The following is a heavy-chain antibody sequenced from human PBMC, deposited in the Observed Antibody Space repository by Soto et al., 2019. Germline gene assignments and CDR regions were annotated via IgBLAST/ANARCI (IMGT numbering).Heavy chain of an antibody. V-gene: IGHV3-15*01. D-gene: IGHD6-19*01. CDR2: IKSKTDGGTA. CDR1: GFTFSNAW. J-gene: IGHJ4*02. CDR3: TTDLNGPRPQWLPRDFFDY. Sequence: PGGSLRLSCAASGFTFSNAWMSWVRQAPGKGLEWVGRIKSKTDGGTADYAAPVKGRFTISRDDSKNTLYLQMNSLKTEDTAVYYCTTDLNGPRPQWLPRDFFDYWGQGTLVTVSS.